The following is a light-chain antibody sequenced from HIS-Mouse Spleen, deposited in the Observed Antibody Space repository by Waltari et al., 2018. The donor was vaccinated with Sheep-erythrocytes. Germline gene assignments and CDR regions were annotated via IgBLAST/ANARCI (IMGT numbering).Light chain of an antibody. CDR1: SSDVGGYNY. CDR2: EVR. Sequence: QSALTQPASVSGSPGQSITIPCTGTSSDVGGYNYVSGYQQHPGKAPKLMIYEVRNRPSGVSNRFSGSKSGNTASLTISGLQAEDEADYYCSSYTSSSTPVVFGGGTKLTVL. V-gene: IGLV2-14*01. J-gene: IGLJ2*01. CDR3: SSYTSSSTPVV.